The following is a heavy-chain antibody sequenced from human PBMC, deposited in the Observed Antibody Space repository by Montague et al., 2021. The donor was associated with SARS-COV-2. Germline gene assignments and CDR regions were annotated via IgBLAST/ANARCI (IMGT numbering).Heavy chain of an antibody. Sequence: TRSLTCTVSIGSISSGSYYWSWIRQPAGKGLEWIGRIYTSGSTNYNPPLKSRVTISVDTSKNQFSLKLSSVTAADTAVYYCARDGYSSGWNGLHWFDPWGQGTLVTVSS. D-gene: IGHD6-25*01. CDR1: IGSISSGSYY. V-gene: IGHV4-61*02. CDR2: IYTSGST. J-gene: IGHJ5*02. CDR3: ARDGYSSGWNGLHWFDP.